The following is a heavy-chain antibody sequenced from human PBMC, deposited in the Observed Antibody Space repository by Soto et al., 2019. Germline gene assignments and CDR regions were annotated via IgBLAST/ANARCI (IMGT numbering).Heavy chain of an antibody. CDR3: ARDGVDAGLYFDY. CDR2: INRAGTEK. D-gene: IGHD2-15*01. CDR1: GFSFSSHW. Sequence: PGGSLRLSCAASGFSFSSHWMCWVRQVPGKGLEWVATINRAGTEKYYLDSVKGRFTVSRDNAKNSLYLQVTSLRGEDTALYYCARDGVDAGLYFDYWGQGALVTVSS. J-gene: IGHJ4*02. V-gene: IGHV3-7*01.